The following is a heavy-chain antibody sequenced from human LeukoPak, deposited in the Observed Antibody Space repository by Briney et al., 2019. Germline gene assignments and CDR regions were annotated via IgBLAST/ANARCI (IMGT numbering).Heavy chain of an antibody. Sequence: GGSLRLSCAASGIIFSNYWMHWVRQAPGKGLVWVSRINRDGSSTSYADSVKGRFTISRDNSKNTLYLQMNSLRAEDTAVYYCAKHPFWMRADYFDYWGQGTLVTVSS. V-gene: IGHV3-74*01. J-gene: IGHJ4*02. D-gene: IGHD1-1*01. CDR3: AKHPFWMRADYFDY. CDR1: GIIFSNYW. CDR2: INRDGSST.